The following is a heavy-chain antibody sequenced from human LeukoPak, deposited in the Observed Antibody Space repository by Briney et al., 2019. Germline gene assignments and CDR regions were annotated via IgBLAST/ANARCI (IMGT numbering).Heavy chain of an antibody. CDR2: ISPNSGGT. V-gene: IGHV1-2*02. J-gene: IGHJ3*02. D-gene: IGHD3-10*01. Sequence: ASVKVSCKASGYTFAGYYMHWVRQAPGQGLEWVGWISPNSGGTNYAQKFQGRVTMTRDTSISTAYMELSRLRSDDTAVYYCARDSNVLLWFGEFSPDAFDIWGQGTMVTVSS. CDR3: ARDSNVLLWFGEFSPDAFDI. CDR1: GYTFAGYY.